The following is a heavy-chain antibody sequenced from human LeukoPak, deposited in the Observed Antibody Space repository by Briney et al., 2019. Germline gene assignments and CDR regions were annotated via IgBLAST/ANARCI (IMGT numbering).Heavy chain of an antibody. Sequence: GGSLRLSCAASGFTFSTYGMHWVRQAPGEGLEWVTIIWHDGSHKDYADSVKGRFTISRDNSKNTLYLQMNDLRAEDTAMYYCVRGWGSSVYASAFDVWGQGTMVTVSS. CDR1: GFTFSTYG. CDR2: IWHDGSHK. D-gene: IGHD3-22*01. CDR3: VRGWGSSVYASAFDV. V-gene: IGHV3-33*01. J-gene: IGHJ3*01.